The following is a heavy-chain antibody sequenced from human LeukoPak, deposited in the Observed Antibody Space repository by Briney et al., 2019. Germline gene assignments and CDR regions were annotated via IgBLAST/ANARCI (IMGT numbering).Heavy chain of an antibody. Sequence: GGSLRLSCAASGFTFSTYGMHWVRQAPGKGLEWVAFVRYDGSKKYYTNSVKGRFTISRDNSKNTPYLQMNSLRAEDTAVYYCAKPPYYYDSSGCDYWGQGTLVTVSS. J-gene: IGHJ4*02. D-gene: IGHD3-22*01. CDR1: GFTFSTYG. CDR3: AKPPYYYDSSGCDY. CDR2: VRYDGSKK. V-gene: IGHV3-30*02.